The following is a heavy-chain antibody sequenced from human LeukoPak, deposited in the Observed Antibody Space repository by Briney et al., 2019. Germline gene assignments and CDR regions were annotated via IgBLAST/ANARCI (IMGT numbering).Heavy chain of an antibody. CDR3: ARERWYSSNFDY. Sequence: SETLSLTCTVSGGSISSSSYYWGWIRQPPGKGLEWIGSIYYSGSTYYNPSLKSRVTISVDTSKNQFSLKLSSVTAADTAVYYCARERWYSSNFDYWGQGTLVTVSS. D-gene: IGHD6-19*01. J-gene: IGHJ4*02. V-gene: IGHV4-39*02. CDR1: GGSISSSSYY. CDR2: IYYSGST.